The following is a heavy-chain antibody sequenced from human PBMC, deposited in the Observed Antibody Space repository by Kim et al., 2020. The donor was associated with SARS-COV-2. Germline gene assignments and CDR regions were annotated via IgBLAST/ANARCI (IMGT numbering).Heavy chain of an antibody. CDR3: ARISKRKAAAGQLDY. CDR2: ISYDGSNK. V-gene: IGHV3-30*04. D-gene: IGHD6-13*01. CDR1: GFTFSSYA. Sequence: GGSLRLSCAASGFTFSSYAMHWVRQAPGKGLEWVAVISYDGSNKYYADSVKGRFTISRDNSKNTLYLQMNSLRAEDTAVYYCARISKRKAAAGQLDYWGQGTLVTVSS. J-gene: IGHJ4*02.